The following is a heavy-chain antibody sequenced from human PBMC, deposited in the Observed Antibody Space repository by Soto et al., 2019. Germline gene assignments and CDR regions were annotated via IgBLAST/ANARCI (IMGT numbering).Heavy chain of an antibody. Sequence: QVQLQESGPGLVKPSQTLSLTCTVSGGSISSGGYYWSWIRQHPGKGLEWIGYIYYSGSTYYNPSLKSRVTISVDTSKNQFSLKLSSVTAADTAVYYCARGDYYDSSGYFGGAISWFDPWGQGTLVTVSS. J-gene: IGHJ5*02. CDR3: ARGDYYDSSGYFGGAISWFDP. CDR2: IYYSGST. D-gene: IGHD3-22*01. CDR1: GGSISSGGYY. V-gene: IGHV4-31*03.